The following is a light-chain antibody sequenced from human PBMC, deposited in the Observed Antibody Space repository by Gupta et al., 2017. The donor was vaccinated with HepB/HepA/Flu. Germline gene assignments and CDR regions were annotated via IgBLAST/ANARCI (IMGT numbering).Light chain of an antibody. CDR3: SSYTSSSTV. V-gene: IGLV2-14*01. CDR2: DVS. CDR1: SCGVGGYNY. Sequence: QSALTQPASVSGSPGQSITISCTGTSCGVGGYNYVSWYQQHPGKAPKLMIYDVSNRPSGVSNRFSGSKSGNTASLTISGLQAEDEADYYCSSYTSSSTVFGTGTKVTVL. J-gene: IGLJ1*01.